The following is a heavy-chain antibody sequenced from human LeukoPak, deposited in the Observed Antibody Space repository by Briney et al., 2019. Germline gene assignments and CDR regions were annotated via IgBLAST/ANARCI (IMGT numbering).Heavy chain of an antibody. CDR1: GGSISSYY. J-gene: IGHJ5*02. Sequence: ASETLSLTCTVSGGSISSYYWSWIRQPPGKGLEWIGYIYYSGSTNYNPSLKSRVTISVDTSKNQFSLKLSSVTAADTAVYYCARTARSSRSWFDPWGQGTLVTVSS. CDR2: IYYSGST. D-gene: IGHD6-13*01. CDR3: ARTARSSRSWFDP. V-gene: IGHV4-59*08.